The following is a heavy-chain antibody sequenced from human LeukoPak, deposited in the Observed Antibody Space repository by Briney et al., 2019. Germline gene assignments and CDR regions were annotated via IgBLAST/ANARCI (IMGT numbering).Heavy chain of an antibody. Sequence: GASVKVSCKASGGTFSSYAISWVRQAPGQGLEWMGRIIPILGIANYAQKFQGRVTITADKSTSTAYMELSSLRSEDTAVYYCARVVVVTAITYYGMDVWGQGTTVTVSS. CDR1: GGTFSSYA. J-gene: IGHJ6*02. CDR2: IIPILGIA. CDR3: ARVVVVTAITYYGMDV. V-gene: IGHV1-69*04. D-gene: IGHD2-21*02.